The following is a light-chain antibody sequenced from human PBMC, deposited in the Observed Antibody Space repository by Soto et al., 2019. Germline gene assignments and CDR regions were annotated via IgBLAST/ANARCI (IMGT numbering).Light chain of an antibody. V-gene: IGKV3-20*01. CDR2: GAS. CDR3: QQYDNSPWT. Sequence: EIVLTQSPGTLSLSPGDRVTLSCRASQTVSSTYLAWYQQTPGQAPRLLIHGASSRATGIPDRFSGSGSGTDFTLTISRLEPEDFAVYYCQQYDNSPWTFGQGTKVDIK. J-gene: IGKJ1*01. CDR1: QTVSSTY.